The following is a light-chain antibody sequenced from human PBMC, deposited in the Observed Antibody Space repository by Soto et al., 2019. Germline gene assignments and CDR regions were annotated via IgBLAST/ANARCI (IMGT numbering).Light chain of an antibody. Sequence: EIVLKQSPDTLSLSPGVRATLSCRASQSVRSNYLAWYQQKPGQAPRFLIYDASSRATGIPDRFSGSGSGTDFTLTISRLEPEDFAVYYCQQYGSTPLTFGGVTKVDIK. V-gene: IGKV3-20*01. CDR3: QQYGSTPLT. CDR2: DAS. J-gene: IGKJ4*01. CDR1: QSVRSNY.